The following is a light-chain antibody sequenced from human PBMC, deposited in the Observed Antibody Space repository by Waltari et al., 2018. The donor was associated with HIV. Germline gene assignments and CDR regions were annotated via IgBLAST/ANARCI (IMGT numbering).Light chain of an antibody. CDR3: QQFKSYPLT. CDR2: SAF. V-gene: IGKV1-9*01. CDR1: QDITTY. J-gene: IGKJ4*01. Sequence: DIQLTQSPSFLSASVGDRVTITCRASQDITTYLAWYQQKPGKAPKVLIYSAFTLQSGVPSRFSGSGSGTEFTLTISSLQPEDFATYYCQQFKSYPLTFGGWTKVEIK.